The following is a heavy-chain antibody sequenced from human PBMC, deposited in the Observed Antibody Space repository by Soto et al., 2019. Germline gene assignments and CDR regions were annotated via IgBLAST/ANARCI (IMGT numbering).Heavy chain of an antibody. Sequence: QVQLVQSGAEVKKPGASVKVSCKTSGYTFTNFGISWVRQAPGQGLEWMGWINTYNGNTNYAQKFQGSVTMTTDTSTSTAYMALRSLRSDDTAVYSFARGGTPIDYWGQGTLVTVSS. V-gene: IGHV1-18*01. CDR3: ARGGTPIDY. J-gene: IGHJ4*02. D-gene: IGHD3-16*01. CDR1: GYTFTNFG. CDR2: INTYNGNT.